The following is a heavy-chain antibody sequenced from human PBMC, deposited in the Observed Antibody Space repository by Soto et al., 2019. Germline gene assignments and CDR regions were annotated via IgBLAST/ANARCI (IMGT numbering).Heavy chain of an antibody. CDR3: ARADSPYDAFDI. CDR1: GGTFSSYA. Sequence: SVKVSCKASGGTFSSYAISWVRQAPGQGLEWMGGVIPIFGTANYAQKFQGRVTITADESTSTAYMELSSLRSEDTAVYYCARADSPYDAFDIWGQGTMVTVSS. J-gene: IGHJ3*02. V-gene: IGHV1-69*13. CDR2: VIPIFGTA. D-gene: IGHD3-22*01.